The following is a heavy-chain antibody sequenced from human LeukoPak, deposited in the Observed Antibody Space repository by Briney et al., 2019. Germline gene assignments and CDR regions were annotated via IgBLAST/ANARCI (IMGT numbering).Heavy chain of an antibody. CDR1: GGSFSGYY. Sequence: SETLSLTCAVYGGSFSGYYWSWIRQHPGKGLESIGYIYYSGSTYYNPSLKSRVTISVDTSKNQFSLKLSSVTAADTAVYYCASLRRYGSGSYYQPSGYWFDPWGQGTLVTVSS. CDR3: ASLRRYGSGSYYQPSGYWFDP. CDR2: IYYSGST. V-gene: IGHV4-31*11. D-gene: IGHD3-10*01. J-gene: IGHJ5*02.